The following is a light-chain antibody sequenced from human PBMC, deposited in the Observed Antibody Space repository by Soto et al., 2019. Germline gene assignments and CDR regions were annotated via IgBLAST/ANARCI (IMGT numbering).Light chain of an antibody. CDR1: QSLLHSNGYTY. CDR3: MQALQTPLT. J-gene: IGKJ3*01. CDR2: WGS. V-gene: IGKV2-28*01. Sequence: DIVMTQSPLSLPVTPGEPASISCRSSQSLLHSNGYTYLDWYLQKPGQSPQLLIYWGSNRASGVPDRFSGSGSGTDFTLKIRRVEAEDVGVYYCMQALQTPLTFGPGTKV.